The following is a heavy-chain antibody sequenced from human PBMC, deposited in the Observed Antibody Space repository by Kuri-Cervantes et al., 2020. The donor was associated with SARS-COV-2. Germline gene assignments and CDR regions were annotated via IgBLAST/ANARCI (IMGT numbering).Heavy chain of an antibody. D-gene: IGHD6-13*01. CDR2: ISSSSSTI. Sequence: GGSLRLSCAASGFTFSSYAMSWVRQAPGKGLEWVSYISSSSSTIYYADSVKGRFTISRDNAKNSLYLQMNSLKTEDTAVYYCTRGIAAAGTPHYYYYYYMDVWGKGTTVTVSS. CDR3: TRGIAAAGTPHYYYYYYMDV. J-gene: IGHJ6*03. CDR1: GFTFSSYA. V-gene: IGHV3-48*01.